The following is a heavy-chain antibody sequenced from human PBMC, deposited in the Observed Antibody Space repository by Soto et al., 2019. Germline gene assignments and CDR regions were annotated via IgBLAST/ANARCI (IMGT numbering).Heavy chain of an antibody. CDR3: AKDGGSDSYYFDY. J-gene: IGHJ4*02. CDR1: GFSFSNYW. D-gene: IGHD2-21*02. Sequence: GGSLRLSCATSGFSFSNYWMTWVRQAPGKGLEWVANIKPDGSEDFYVASVKGRFTISRDNAKNSLYLQMNRLRAEDTAVYFCAKDGGSDSYYFDYWGQGALVTVSS. CDR2: IKPDGSED. V-gene: IGHV3-7*03.